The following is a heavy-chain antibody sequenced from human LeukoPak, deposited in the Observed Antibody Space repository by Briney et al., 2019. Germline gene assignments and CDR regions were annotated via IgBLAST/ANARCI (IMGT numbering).Heavy chain of an antibody. Sequence: SETLSLTCTVSGGSISSYYWSWIRQPPGKGLEWIGDIYYSGSTNYNPSLKSRVTISVDTSKNQFSLKLSSVTAADTAVYYCARVRYYYDSSGSQYNWFDPWGQGTLVTVSS. CDR2: IYYSGST. V-gene: IGHV4-59*01. CDR3: ARVRYYYDSSGSQYNWFDP. D-gene: IGHD3-22*01. CDR1: GGSISSYY. J-gene: IGHJ5*02.